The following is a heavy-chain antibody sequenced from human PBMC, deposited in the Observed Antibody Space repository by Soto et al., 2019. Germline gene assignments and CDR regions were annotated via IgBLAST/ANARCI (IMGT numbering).Heavy chain of an antibody. V-gene: IGHV1-46*01. D-gene: IGHD5-18*01. J-gene: IGHJ4*02. CDR1: GYTFTSYY. CDR2: INPSGST. Sequence: ASVKVSCKASGYTFTSYYMHWVRQAPGQGLEWMGIINPSGSTSYAQKFQGRVTITADESTSTAYMELSSLRSEDTAVYYCATDSYGMYYFDYWGKGTLVTVSS. CDR3: ATDSYGMYYFDY.